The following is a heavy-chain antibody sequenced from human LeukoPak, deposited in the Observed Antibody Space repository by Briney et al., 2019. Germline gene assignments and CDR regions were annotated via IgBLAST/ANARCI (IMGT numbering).Heavy chain of an antibody. D-gene: IGHD5-24*01. J-gene: IGHJ4*02. CDR1: GGSFSGYY. Sequence: PSETLSLTCAVYGGSFSGYYWSWIRQPPGKGLEWVGEINHSGSTNYNPSLKSRVTISVDTSKNQFSLKLSSVTAADTAVYYCASDSRDGYNSLYYFDYWGQGTLVTVSS. CDR3: ASDSRDGYNSLYYFDY. CDR2: INHSGST. V-gene: IGHV4-34*01.